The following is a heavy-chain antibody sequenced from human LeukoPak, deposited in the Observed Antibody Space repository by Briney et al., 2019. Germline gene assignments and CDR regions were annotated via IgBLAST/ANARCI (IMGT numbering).Heavy chain of an antibody. CDR2: IYPGDSDI. J-gene: IGHJ6*02. CDR3: ATHLQNDYGDHYYGMDV. V-gene: IGHV5-51*01. CDR1: GYSFAIYW. Sequence: GESLKISCKGSGYSFAIYWIGWVRQMPGKGLEWMGIIYPGDSDIRYSPSFQGQVTISVDKSISTAYLQWSSLKASDTAMYYCATHLQNDYGDHYYGMDVWGQGTTVTVSS. D-gene: IGHD4-17*01.